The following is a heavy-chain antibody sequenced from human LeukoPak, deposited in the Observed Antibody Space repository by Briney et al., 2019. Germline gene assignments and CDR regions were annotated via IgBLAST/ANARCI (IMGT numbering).Heavy chain of an antibody. CDR1: GYTFTTYA. D-gene: IGHD3-10*01. V-gene: IGHV1-46*01. Sequence: GASVKVSCKASGYTFTTYAMNWVRQAPGQGLEWMGIINPSGGSTSYAQKFQGRVTMTRDMSTSTVYMELSSLRSEDTAVYYCARDVGSGSYLAYWGQGTLVTVSS. CDR3: ARDVGSGSYLAY. CDR2: INPSGGST. J-gene: IGHJ4*02.